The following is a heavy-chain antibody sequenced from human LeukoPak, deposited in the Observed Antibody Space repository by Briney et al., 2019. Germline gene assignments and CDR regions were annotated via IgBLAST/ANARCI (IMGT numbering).Heavy chain of an antibody. V-gene: IGHV4-30-2*01. CDR2: IYHSGST. CDR1: GGSISSGGYS. Sequence: SETLSLTCAVSGGSISSGGYSWSWIRQPPGKGLEWIGYIYHSGSTYYNPSLKSRVTISVDRSKNQFSLKLSSVTAADTAVYYCARGYSYGFLDAFDIWRQGTMVTVSS. CDR3: ARGYSYGFLDAFDI. D-gene: IGHD5-18*01. J-gene: IGHJ3*02.